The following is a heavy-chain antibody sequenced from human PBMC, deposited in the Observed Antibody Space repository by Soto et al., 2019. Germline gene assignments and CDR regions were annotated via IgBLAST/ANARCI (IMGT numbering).Heavy chain of an antibody. CDR1: GGTFSSNA. J-gene: IGHJ4*02. Sequence: QVQLVQSGAEVKKPGSSVKVTCKASGGTFSSNAISWVRQAPGQGLEWMGGIIPVFGTAHYAQKFQGRVTITANESASTASMELSSLKSEDTAVYYCATEGRGDSSAPRFYFEFWGQGTLVTVSS. CDR3: ATEGRGDSSAPRFYFEF. V-gene: IGHV1-69*12. D-gene: IGHD5-18*01. CDR2: IIPVFGTA.